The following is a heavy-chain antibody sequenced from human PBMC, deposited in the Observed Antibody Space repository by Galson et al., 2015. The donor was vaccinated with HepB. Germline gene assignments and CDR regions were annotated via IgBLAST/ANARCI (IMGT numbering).Heavy chain of an antibody. CDR2: INPYSGDT. D-gene: IGHD2-8*01. Sequence: SVKVSCKASGYTFSGYYIHWVRQAPGQGLEWMGWINPYSGDTNYAQKFQGRVTMTRDTSISTAYMELSRLRSDDTAVYYCARARGGYCINGCNGFDPWGQGTLVTVSS. J-gene: IGHJ5*02. V-gene: IGHV1-2*02. CDR3: ARARGGYCINGCNGFDP. CDR1: GYTFSGYY.